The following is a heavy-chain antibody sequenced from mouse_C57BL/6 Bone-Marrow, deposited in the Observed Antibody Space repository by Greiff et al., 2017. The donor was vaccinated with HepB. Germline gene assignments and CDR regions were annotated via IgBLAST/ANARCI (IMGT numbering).Heavy chain of an antibody. Sequence: EVKLVESGAELVKPGASVKLSCTASGFNIKDYYMHWVKQRTEQGLEWIGRIDPEDGETKYAPKFQGKATITADTSSNTAYLQLSSLTSEDTAGYYCARFGGNYEGAYWGQGTLVTVSA. CDR3: ARFGGNYEGAY. J-gene: IGHJ3*01. CDR2: IDPEDGET. D-gene: IGHD2-1*01. CDR1: GFNIKDYY. V-gene: IGHV14-2*01.